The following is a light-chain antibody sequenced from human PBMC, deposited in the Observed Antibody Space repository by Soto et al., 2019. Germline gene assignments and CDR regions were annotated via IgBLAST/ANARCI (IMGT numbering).Light chain of an antibody. CDR1: SSNIGSNT. V-gene: IGLV1-44*01. CDR3: AAWDGSLNGVV. J-gene: IGLJ2*01. Sequence: QSVLTQPPSASGTPGQRVTISCSGSSSNIGSNTVNWYQQLPGTAPKLLIYSNNQRPSGVPDRFSDSKSGTSASLAISGLQSEDEADYYCAAWDGSLNGVVFGGGTKLTVL. CDR2: SNN.